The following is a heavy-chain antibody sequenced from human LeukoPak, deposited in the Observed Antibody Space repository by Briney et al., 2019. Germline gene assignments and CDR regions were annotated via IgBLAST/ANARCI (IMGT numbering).Heavy chain of an antibody. Sequence: GASVKVSCKVSGYTLTELSMHWVRQAPGEGLEWMGGFDPEDGETIYAQKFQGRVTMTEDTSTDTAYMELSSLRSEDTAVYYCATGVLSPLDEYYFDYWGQGTLVTVSS. CDR3: ATGVLSPLDEYYFDY. CDR1: GYTLTELS. V-gene: IGHV1-24*01. J-gene: IGHJ4*02. CDR2: FDPEDGET. D-gene: IGHD2-8*02.